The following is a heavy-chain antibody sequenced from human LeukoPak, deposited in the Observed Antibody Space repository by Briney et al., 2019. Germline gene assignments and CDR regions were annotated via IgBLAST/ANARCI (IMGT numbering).Heavy chain of an antibody. CDR3: ARDSSSRTERAGWFDP. CDR1: GYTFTSYD. V-gene: IGHV1-8*01. Sequence: ASVKVSCKASGYTFTSYDINWVRQATGQGLEWMGWMNPNSGDTGYAQKFQGRVTMTRNTSISTAYMELSSLRSEDTAVYYCARDSSSRTERAGWFDPWGQGTLVTVSS. CDR2: MNPNSGDT. J-gene: IGHJ5*02. D-gene: IGHD6-13*01.